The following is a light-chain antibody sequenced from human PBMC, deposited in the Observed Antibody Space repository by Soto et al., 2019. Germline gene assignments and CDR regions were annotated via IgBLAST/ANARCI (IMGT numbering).Light chain of an antibody. CDR2: DAS. Sequence: DIQMTQSLSTLFASVGAGVPITCRASQSIINWLAWNRQKPGEAPRLLIYDASSLESGVPSRFSGSGSGTELTLTISSLQPDDFATYYCLQYNNDPWTFGQGTKVEIK. CDR3: LQYNNDPWT. CDR1: QSIINW. V-gene: IGKV1-5*01. J-gene: IGKJ1*01.